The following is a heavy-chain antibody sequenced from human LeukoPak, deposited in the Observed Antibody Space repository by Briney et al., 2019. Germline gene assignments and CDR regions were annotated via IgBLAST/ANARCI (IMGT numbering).Heavy chain of an antibody. J-gene: IGHJ3*02. Sequence: GGSLRLSCAASGFTFSSYAMSWVRQAPGKGLEWVSAISGSGGSTYYADSVKGRFTISRDDSKNTLYLQMNSLETEDTAVYHCARERYCSSSSCPGALDIWGQGTEVTVSS. CDR1: GFTFSSYA. CDR3: ARERYCSSSSCPGALDI. D-gene: IGHD2-2*01. V-gene: IGHV3-23*01. CDR2: ISGSGGST.